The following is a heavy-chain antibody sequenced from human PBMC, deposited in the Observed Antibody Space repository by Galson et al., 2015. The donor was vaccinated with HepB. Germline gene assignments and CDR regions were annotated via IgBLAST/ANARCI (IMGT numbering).Heavy chain of an antibody. D-gene: IGHD2-15*01. CDR2: IDPSDSYT. Sequence: QSGAEVKKPGESLRISCKGSGYSFTSYWISWVRQMPGKGLEWMGRIDPSDSYTIYSPSFQGHVTISADKSISTAYLQWSSLKASDTAMYYCARVDCSGGICYLDYFWGQGTLVTVSS. CDR1: GYSFTSYW. V-gene: IGHV5-10-1*01. J-gene: IGHJ4*02. CDR3: ARVDCSGGICYLDYF.